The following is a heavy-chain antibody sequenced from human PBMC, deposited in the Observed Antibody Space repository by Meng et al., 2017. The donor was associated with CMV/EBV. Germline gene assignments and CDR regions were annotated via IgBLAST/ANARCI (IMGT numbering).Heavy chain of an antibody. V-gene: IGHV3-21*01. CDR1: LTFSSYG. Sequence: LTFSSYGMIWVRQAPGRGLRWLSSITSTSAFIYYADTVKRRFTISRDNAKNSLYLQMNSLRAEDTAVYYCARDYVRTAMVTRYYFDYWGQGTLVTVPQ. D-gene: IGHD4-23*01. J-gene: IGHJ4*02. CDR3: ARDYVRTAMVTRYYFDY. CDR2: ITSTSAFI.